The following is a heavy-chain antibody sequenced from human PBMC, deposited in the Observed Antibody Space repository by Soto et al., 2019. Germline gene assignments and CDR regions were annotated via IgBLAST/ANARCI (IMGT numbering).Heavy chain of an antibody. D-gene: IGHD1-26*01. J-gene: IGHJ4*02. Sequence: QVQLVESGGGVVQPGTSLRLPCEASGFAFNKFGMHWVRQAPGKGLEWVAFISYDGSYQYYADSVQGRLTITRDNSMNTLNMQLNSLRREDTAVYYCAKGGEVGGVLGDHWGQGTLVTVSS. CDR3: AKGGEVGGVLGDH. V-gene: IGHV3-30*18. CDR2: ISYDGSYQ. CDR1: GFAFNKFG.